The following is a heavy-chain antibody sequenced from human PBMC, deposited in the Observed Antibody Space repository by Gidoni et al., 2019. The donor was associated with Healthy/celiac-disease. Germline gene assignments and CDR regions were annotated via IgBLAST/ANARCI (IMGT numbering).Heavy chain of an antibody. CDR2: INHSGST. CDR1: GGSFSGYY. Sequence: PSETLSLTCAVYGGSFSGYYWSWIRQPPGKGLEWIGEINHSGSTNYNPSLKSRVTISVDTSKNQFSLKLSSVPAADTAVYYCARGKRIYITRVRGVRSDRFDPWGQGTLVTVSS. CDR3: ARGKRIYITRVRGVRSDRFDP. J-gene: IGHJ5*02. D-gene: IGHD3-10*01. V-gene: IGHV4-34*01.